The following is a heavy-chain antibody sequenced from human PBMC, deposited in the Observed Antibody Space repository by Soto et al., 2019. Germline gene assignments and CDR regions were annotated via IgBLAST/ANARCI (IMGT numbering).Heavy chain of an antibody. D-gene: IGHD5-12*01. J-gene: IGHJ4*02. Sequence: QVQLVESGGGVVQPGRSLRLSCAASGFTFSSYAMHWVRQAPGKGLEWVAVISYDGSNKYYADSVKGRFTISRDNSKNTLYLQMNSLRAEDTAVYYCASSRRDGYNLRGDYWGQGTLVTVSS. CDR1: GFTFSSYA. CDR2: ISYDGSNK. V-gene: IGHV3-30-3*01. CDR3: ASSRRDGYNLRGDY.